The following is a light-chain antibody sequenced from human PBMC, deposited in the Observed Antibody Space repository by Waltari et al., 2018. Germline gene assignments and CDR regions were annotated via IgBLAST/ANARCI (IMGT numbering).Light chain of an antibody. V-gene: IGKV3-11*01. Sequence: EIVVTQSPATLSVSPGERATLSCKASQSISRFLNWYQHKPGQPPRLVIYDASNRPSGIPARFSGSGSGTDFTLTINSLEPEDSAVYYCQQRSNWPPYTFGQGTKLEI. CDR3: QQRSNWPPYT. CDR2: DAS. CDR1: QSISRF. J-gene: IGKJ2*01.